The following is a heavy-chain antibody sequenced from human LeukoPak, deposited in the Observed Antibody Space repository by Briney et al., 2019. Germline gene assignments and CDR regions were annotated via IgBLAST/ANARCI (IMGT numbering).Heavy chain of an antibody. D-gene: IGHD3-22*01. Sequence: GGSLRLPCAASGFTFSSYGMHWVRQAPGKGLEWVAVIWYDGSNKYYADSVKGRFTISRDNSKNTLYLQMNSLRAEDTAAYYCARGLRAYYYDSSGRAVFDYWGQGTLVTVSS. V-gene: IGHV3-33*01. J-gene: IGHJ4*02. CDR2: IWYDGSNK. CDR1: GFTFSSYG. CDR3: ARGLRAYYYDSSGRAVFDY.